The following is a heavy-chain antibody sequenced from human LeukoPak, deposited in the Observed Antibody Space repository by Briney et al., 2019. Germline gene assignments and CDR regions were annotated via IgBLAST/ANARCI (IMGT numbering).Heavy chain of an antibody. CDR3: AKESGDSWPNYFDY. V-gene: IGHV3-21*04. CDR1: GFTFSSYS. Sequence: PGGSLRLSCAASGFTFSSYSMNWVRQPPGKGLEWVSSISSSSSYIYHADSVKGRFTISRDNSKNTLSLQMNSLRAEDTAVYYCAKESGDSWPNYFDYWGQGTLVTVSS. CDR2: ISSSSSYI. D-gene: IGHD6-13*01. J-gene: IGHJ4*02.